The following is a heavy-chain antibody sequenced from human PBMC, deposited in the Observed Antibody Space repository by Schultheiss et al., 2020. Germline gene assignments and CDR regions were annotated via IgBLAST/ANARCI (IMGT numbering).Heavy chain of an antibody. V-gene: IGHV3-30*01. CDR1: GFIFSDHY. Sequence: GGSLRLSYAASGFIFSDHYMSWIRQAPGKGLEWVAVISYDGSNKYYADSVKGRFTISRDNSKNTLYLQMNSLRAEDTAVYYCARGLHYDFWSGYYYYGMDVWGQGTTVNVS. CDR2: ISYDGSNK. CDR3: ARGLHYDFWSGYYYYGMDV. D-gene: IGHD3-3*01. J-gene: IGHJ6*02.